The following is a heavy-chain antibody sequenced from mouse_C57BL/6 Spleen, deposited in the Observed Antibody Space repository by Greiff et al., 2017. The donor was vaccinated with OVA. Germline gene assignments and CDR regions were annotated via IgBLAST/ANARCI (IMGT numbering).Heavy chain of an antibody. CDR1: GYTFTSYT. J-gene: IGHJ2*01. CDR2: INPSSGYT. CDR3: ARWNYDYEEGRDY. V-gene: IGHV1-4*01. D-gene: IGHD2-4*01. Sequence: VMLQQSGAELARPGASVKMSCKASGYTFTSYTMHWVKQRPGQGLEWIGYINPSSGYTTYNQKFKDKATLTADKSSSTAYMQLSSLTSEDSAVYYCARWNYDYEEGRDYWGQGTTLTVSS.